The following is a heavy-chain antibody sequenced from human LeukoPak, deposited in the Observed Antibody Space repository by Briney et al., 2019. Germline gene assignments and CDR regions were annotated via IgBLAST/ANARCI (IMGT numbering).Heavy chain of an antibody. CDR2: ISSGTTTI. D-gene: IGHD3-10*02. V-gene: IGHV3-48*02. CDR3: ARDVPDY. Sequence: GGSLGLSCAASGFTFSSYSMNWVRQAPGKGLEWVSYISSGTTTIIYADSVKGRFTISRDNAKNSLYLQMNSLRDEDTAVYYCARDVPDYWGQGTLVTVSS. CDR1: GFTFSSYS. J-gene: IGHJ4*02.